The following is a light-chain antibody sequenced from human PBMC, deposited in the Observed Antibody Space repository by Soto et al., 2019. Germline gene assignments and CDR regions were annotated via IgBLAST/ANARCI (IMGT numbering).Light chain of an antibody. Sequence: QLVLTQSPSASASLGASVKLTCTLSSGHSSYAIAWHQQQPEKGPRYLMKLNSDGSHSTGDGIPDRFSGSSSGAERYLTISSLQSEDEADYYCQTWDTGIVVFGGGTKLTV. J-gene: IGLJ2*01. CDR1: SGHSSYA. CDR3: QTWDTGIVV. CDR2: LNSDGSH. V-gene: IGLV4-69*01.